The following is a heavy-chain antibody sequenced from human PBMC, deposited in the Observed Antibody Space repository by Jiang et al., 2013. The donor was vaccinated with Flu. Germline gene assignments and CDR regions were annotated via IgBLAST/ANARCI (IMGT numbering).Heavy chain of an antibody. D-gene: IGHD3/OR15-3a*01. CDR3: AKKEGVLVFWTYYFDS. V-gene: IGHV3-23*01. J-gene: IGHJ4*02. CDR1: GFTFSSYA. Sequence: VQLLESGGGLVQPGGSLRLSCAASGFTFSSYAMTWVRQAPGKGLEWVSSISGSGAGTNYADSVKGRFTISRDNFKSTLYLQLNSLRAEDTAVYYCAKKEGVLVFWTYYFDSWGQGTLVTVSS. CDR2: ISGSGAGT.